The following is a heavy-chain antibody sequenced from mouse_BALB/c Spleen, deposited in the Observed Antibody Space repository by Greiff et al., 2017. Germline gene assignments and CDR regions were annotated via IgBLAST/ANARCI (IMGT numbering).Heavy chain of an antibody. CDR1: GYAFTNYL. D-gene: IGHD2-4*01. Sequence: QVQLQQSGAELVRPGTSVKVSCKASGYAFTNYLIEWVKQRPGQGLEWIGVINPGSGGTNYNEKFKGKATLTADKSSSTAYMQLSSLTSDDSAFYFCARKGYDYYWGQGTTLTVAS. CDR3: ARKGYDYY. CDR2: INPGSGGT. J-gene: IGHJ2*01. V-gene: IGHV1-54*01.